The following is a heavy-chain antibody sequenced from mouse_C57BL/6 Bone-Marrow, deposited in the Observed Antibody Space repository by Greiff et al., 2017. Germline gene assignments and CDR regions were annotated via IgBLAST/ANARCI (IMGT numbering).Heavy chain of an antibody. CDR2: IWGVGST. Sequence: VQGVESGPGLVAPSQSLSITCTVSGFSLTSYGVDWVRQSPGKGLEWLGVIWGVGSTNYNSALKSRLSISKDNSKSQVFLKMNSLQTDDTAMYYCASVDGSYAMDYWGQGTSVTVSS. CDR3: ASVDGSYAMDY. D-gene: IGHD2-3*01. V-gene: IGHV2-6*01. J-gene: IGHJ4*01. CDR1: GFSLTSYG.